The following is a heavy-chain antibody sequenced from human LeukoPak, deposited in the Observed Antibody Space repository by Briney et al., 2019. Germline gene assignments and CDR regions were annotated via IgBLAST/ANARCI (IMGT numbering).Heavy chain of an antibody. D-gene: IGHD3-3*01. V-gene: IGHV3-23*01. CDR3: AKQKPTNYDFWSGYWFDY. Sequence: VGSLRLSCAASGFTFISYAMSSVRRAPGKGLDWVSAISGSGGSTYYADSVKGRFTISRDNSKNTLYLQMNSLRAEDTAVYYCAKQKPTNYDFWSGYWFDYWGQGTLVTVSS. CDR1: GFTFISYA. J-gene: IGHJ4*02. CDR2: ISGSGGST.